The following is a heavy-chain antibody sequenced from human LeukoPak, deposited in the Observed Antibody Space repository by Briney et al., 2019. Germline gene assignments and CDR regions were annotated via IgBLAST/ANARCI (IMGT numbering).Heavy chain of an antibody. D-gene: IGHD6-19*01. CDR2: IRYDGSNK. Sequence: PGGSLRLSCAASGFTFSSYGMHWVRQAPGKGLEWVAFIRYDGSNKYYADSVKGRFTISRDNAKNSLYLQMNSLRAEDTAVYYCTRAGGRLADYWGQGALVTVSS. CDR1: GFTFSSYG. J-gene: IGHJ4*02. V-gene: IGHV3-30*02. CDR3: TRAGGRLADY.